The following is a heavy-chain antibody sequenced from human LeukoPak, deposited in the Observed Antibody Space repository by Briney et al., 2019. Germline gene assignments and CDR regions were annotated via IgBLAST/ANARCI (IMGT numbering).Heavy chain of an antibody. D-gene: IGHD2-15*01. CDR2: ISGSGGST. CDR1: GFTFSSYA. V-gene: IGHV3-23*01. Sequence: GGSLRLSCAASGFTFSSYAMSWVRQAPGKGLEWVSAISGSGGSTYYADSVKGRFTISRDNSKNTLYLQMNSLRAEDTAVYYCAKRGLYCSGGSCNNWFDPWGQGTLVTVSS. J-gene: IGHJ5*02. CDR3: AKRGLYCSGGSCNNWFDP.